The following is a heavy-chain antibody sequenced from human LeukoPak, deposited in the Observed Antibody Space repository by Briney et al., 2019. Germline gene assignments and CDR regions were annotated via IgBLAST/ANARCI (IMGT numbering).Heavy chain of an antibody. V-gene: IGHV4-59*01. CDR1: GGSISTYY. CDR2: IYYSGST. J-gene: IGHJ4*02. CDR3: ARGGGGYAFDY. Sequence: SETLSLTCTVSGGSISTYYWSWIRQPPGKGLEWIGHIYYSGSTNYNPSLKSRVTMSVDTSKNQFSLKLSSVTAADTAVYFCARGGGGYAFDYWGQGTLVTVSS. D-gene: IGHD5-12*01.